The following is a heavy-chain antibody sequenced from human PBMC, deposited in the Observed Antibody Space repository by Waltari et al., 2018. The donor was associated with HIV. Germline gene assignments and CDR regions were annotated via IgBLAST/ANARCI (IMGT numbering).Heavy chain of an antibody. D-gene: IGHD3-22*01. Sequence: QVQLVQSGAEVKKPGASVKVSCKASGYTFTGYYMHWVRQAPGQGLEWMGWINPNSGGTNEAQKFQGRVTMTRDTSISTAYMELSRLRSDDTAVYYCARDRASFDSSGYVAFDIWGQGTMVTVSS. V-gene: IGHV1-2*02. J-gene: IGHJ3*02. CDR1: GYTFTGYY. CDR3: ARDRASFDSSGYVAFDI. CDR2: INPNSGGT.